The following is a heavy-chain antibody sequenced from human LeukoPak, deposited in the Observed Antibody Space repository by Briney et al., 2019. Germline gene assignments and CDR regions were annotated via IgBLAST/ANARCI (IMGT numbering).Heavy chain of an antibody. D-gene: IGHD1-14*01. V-gene: IGHV3-30*18. Sequence: GGSLRLSCAASGFTFSSYGMHWVRQAPGKGLEWVAVISYDGSNKYYADSVKGRFTISRDNSKNTLYLQMNSLRAEDTAVYYCAKAAFGIWGQEPLVTVPS. CDR1: GFTFSSYG. CDR2: ISYDGSNK. CDR3: AKAAFGI. J-gene: IGHJ4*02.